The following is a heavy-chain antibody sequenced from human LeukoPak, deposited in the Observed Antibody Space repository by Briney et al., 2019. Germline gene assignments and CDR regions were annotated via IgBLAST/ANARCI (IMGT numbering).Heavy chain of an antibody. CDR3: AREGSMTARPFVSIDY. V-gene: IGHV4-4*07. CDR2: IHASGST. CDR1: GVSISSYY. J-gene: IGHJ4*02. Sequence: SETLSLTCTVSGVSISSYYWSWIRQPAGKGLEWIGRIHASGSTDYNPSLESRVTMSVDTSKSQFSLRLSSVTAADTAVYYCAREGSMTARPFVSIDYWGQGTLVTVSS. D-gene: IGHD6-6*01.